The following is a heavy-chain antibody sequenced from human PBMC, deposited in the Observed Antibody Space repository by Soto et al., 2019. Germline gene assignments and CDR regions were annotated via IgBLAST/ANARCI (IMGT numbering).Heavy chain of an antibody. D-gene: IGHD6-13*01. Sequence: ASVTVSCKASGYTFTSYGISWVRQAPGQGLEWMGWISAYNGNPSYAQKFQGRVTMTRDTSTTTVYMELSSLTSEYTAVYYCARDTSSWYRVDYWGQGTLVTVSS. V-gene: IGHV1-18*01. CDR3: ARDTSSWYRVDY. CDR2: ISAYNGNP. J-gene: IGHJ4*02. CDR1: GYTFTSYG.